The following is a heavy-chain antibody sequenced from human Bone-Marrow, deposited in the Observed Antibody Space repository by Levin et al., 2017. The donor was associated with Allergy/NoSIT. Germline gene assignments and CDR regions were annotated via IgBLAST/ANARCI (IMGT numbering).Heavy chain of an antibody. Sequence: KISCKASGGTFSSYAISWVRQAPGQGLEWMGGIIPIFGTANYAQKFQGRVTITADKSTSTAYMELSSLRSEDTAVYYCARSLITIFGVVPRYYYYYMDVWGKGTTVTVSS. CDR1: GGTFSSYA. D-gene: IGHD3-3*01. J-gene: IGHJ6*03. CDR2: IIPIFGTA. V-gene: IGHV1-69*06. CDR3: ARSLITIFGVVPRYYYYYMDV.